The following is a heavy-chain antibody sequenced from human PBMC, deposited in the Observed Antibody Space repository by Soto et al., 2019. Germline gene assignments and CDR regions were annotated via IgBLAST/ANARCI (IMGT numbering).Heavy chain of an antibody. V-gene: IGHV3-30*03. CDR2: ISYDGSDK. J-gene: IGHJ4*02. CDR1: GFTFSSYG. Sequence: QVQLVESGGGVVQPGRSLRLSCAASGFTFSSYGMHWVRQAPGKGLEWVALISYDGSDKYYEDSVKGRFTISRDNSKNTLYLQMNSLRVEDTAVYYCGAGQYFSDYWGQGTLVTVSS. CDR3: GAGQYFSDY. D-gene: IGHD6-13*01.